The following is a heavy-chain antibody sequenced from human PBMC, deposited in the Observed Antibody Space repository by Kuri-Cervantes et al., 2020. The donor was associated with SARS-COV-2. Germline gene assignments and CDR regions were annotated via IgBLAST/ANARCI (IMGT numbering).Heavy chain of an antibody. CDR1: GFTFSSYW. V-gene: IGHV3-74*01. Sequence: GESLKISCAASGFTFSSYWMHWVRQAPGKGLVWVSRINSDGSSTSYADSVKGRFTISRDNAKNTLYLQMGSLRAEDMAVYYCARVYYYYYMDVWGKGTTVTVSS. CDR3: ARVYYYYYMDV. J-gene: IGHJ6*03. CDR2: INSDGSST.